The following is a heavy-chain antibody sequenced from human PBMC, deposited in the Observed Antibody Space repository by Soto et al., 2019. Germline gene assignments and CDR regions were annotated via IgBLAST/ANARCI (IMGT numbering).Heavy chain of an antibody. CDR1: GGSISSSSYY. D-gene: IGHD1-26*01. J-gene: IGHJ6*02. Sequence: KTSETLSLTCTVSGGSISSSSYYWGWIRQPPGKGLEWIGSIYYSGSTYYNPSLKSRVTISVDTSKNQFSLKLSSVTAADTAVYYCAVREYYYYGMDVWGQGTTVTVSS. CDR2: IYYSGST. CDR3: AVREYYYYGMDV. V-gene: IGHV4-39*01.